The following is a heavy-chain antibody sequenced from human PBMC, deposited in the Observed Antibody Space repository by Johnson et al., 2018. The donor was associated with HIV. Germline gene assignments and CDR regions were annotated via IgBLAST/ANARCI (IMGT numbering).Heavy chain of an antibody. D-gene: IGHD3-16*01. CDR2: ISGSGGST. V-gene: IGHV3-NL1*01. CDR1: GFTFSSFG. Sequence: QMQLVESGGGVVQPGGSLRLSCAASGFTFSSFGMHWVRQAPGKGLEWVSAISGSGGSTYYADSVKGQFTISRDNSKNTLYLQMNSLRAEDTAVYYCARRGRRADDAFDIWGQGTMVTVSS. J-gene: IGHJ3*02. CDR3: ARRGRRADDAFDI.